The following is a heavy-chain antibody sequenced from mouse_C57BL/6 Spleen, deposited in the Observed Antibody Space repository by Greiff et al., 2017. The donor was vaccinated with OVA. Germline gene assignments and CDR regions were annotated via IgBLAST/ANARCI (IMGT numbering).Heavy chain of an antibody. Sequence: EVKLMESGGDLVKPGGSLKLSCAASGFTFSSYGMSWVRQTPDKRLEWVATISSGGSYTYYPDSVKGRFTISRDNAKNTLYLQMSSLKSEDTAMYYCARHVDTTVVSYYFDYWGQGTTLTVSS. CDR2: ISSGGSYT. V-gene: IGHV5-6*01. CDR1: GFTFSSYG. J-gene: IGHJ2*01. D-gene: IGHD1-1*01. CDR3: ARHVDTTVVSYYFDY.